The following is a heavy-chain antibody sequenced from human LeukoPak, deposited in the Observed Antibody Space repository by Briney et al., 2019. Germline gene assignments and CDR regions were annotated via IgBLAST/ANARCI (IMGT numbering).Heavy chain of an antibody. CDR1: SGSISSYY. D-gene: IGHD4-4*01. J-gene: IGHJ6*02. Sequence: SETLSLTCSVSSGSISSYYWSWIRQPPGKGLEWIGYIYYSGTTNYNPSFKSRVTISVDTSKNQFSLELNSVTVADTAVYYCARRRLWSTVTTDGNYYYYYGMDVWGQGTTVTVSS. CDR3: ARRRLWSTVTTDGNYYYYYGMDV. CDR2: IYYSGTT. V-gene: IGHV4-59*08.